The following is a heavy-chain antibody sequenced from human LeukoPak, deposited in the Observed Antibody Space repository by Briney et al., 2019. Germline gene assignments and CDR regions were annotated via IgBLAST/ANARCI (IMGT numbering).Heavy chain of an antibody. CDR2: INQSGSA. D-gene: IGHD1-26*01. CDR1: SGSFSNYY. J-gene: IGHJ3*02. CDR3: ARDSPFEWDVFGDSFDI. Sequence: SETLSLTCAVYSGSFSNYYWSWIRQPPGKGLEWIGEINQSGSANSNPSLRSRVTISMDTSKNQFSLKMASVTAADTAVYYCARDSPFEWDVFGDSFDIWGQGTVVTVSS. V-gene: IGHV4-34*01.